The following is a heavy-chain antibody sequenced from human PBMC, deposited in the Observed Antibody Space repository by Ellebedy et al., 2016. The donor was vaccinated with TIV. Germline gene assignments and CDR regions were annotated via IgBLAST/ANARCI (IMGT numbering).Heavy chain of an antibody. CDR2: ITHDGSQK. J-gene: IGHJ4*02. CDR3: ARGQGWIDY. Sequence: GGSLRLXXAASGFTVTTYGMHWVRQAPGKGLEWVAVITHDGSQKYYADSVKGRFTISRDNTKKSLSLQMNSLRAEDTAVYYCARGQGWIDYWGQGTLVTVSS. D-gene: IGHD6-19*01. CDR1: GFTVTTYG. V-gene: IGHV3-30*03.